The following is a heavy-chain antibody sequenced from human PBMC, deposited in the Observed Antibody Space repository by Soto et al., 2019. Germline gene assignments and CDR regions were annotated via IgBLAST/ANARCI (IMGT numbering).Heavy chain of an antibody. D-gene: IGHD3-16*01. CDR3: ARSGHTFAGVV. CDR2: LHYSGSA. J-gene: IGHJ4*02. V-gene: IGHV4-59*01. Sequence: QVQLQEXXXXXXXPSETLSLTCTVSXAXMSDYYGSWIRQSPXKGLEHIGYLHYSGSANYNPSLKSRVTISMDTSKNQFSLKLTSVIAADTAIYYCARSGHTFAGVVWGQGILVTVSS. CDR1: XAXMSDYY.